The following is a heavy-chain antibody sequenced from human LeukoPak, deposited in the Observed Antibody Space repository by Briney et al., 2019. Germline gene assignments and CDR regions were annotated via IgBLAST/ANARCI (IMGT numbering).Heavy chain of an antibody. CDR3: ARALAAAAGRRAAMMGD. CDR2: INPSGGSG. D-gene: IGHD6-13*01. J-gene: IGHJ4*02. CDR1: GYTFTGYY. Sequence: ASVKVSCKASGYTFTGYYMHWVRQAPGQGLEWMGIINPSGGSGNNAQKFQGRVTMTRDMSTSTVYMELSSLRSEDTAVYYCARALAAAAGRRAAMMGDWGQGTLVTVSS. V-gene: IGHV1-46*01.